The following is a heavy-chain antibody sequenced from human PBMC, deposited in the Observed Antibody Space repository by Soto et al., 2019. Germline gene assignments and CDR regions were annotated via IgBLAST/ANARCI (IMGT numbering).Heavy chain of an antibody. CDR3: ARDLGSTYYDILTGYYQYNWFDP. Sequence: SETLSLTCTVSGGSISSYYWSWIRQPAGKGLEWIGRIYTSGSTNYNPSLKSRVTMSVDTSKNQFSLKLSSVTAADTAVYYCARDLGSTYYDILTGYYQYNWFDPWGQGTLVTVSS. CDR1: GGSISSYY. V-gene: IGHV4-4*07. CDR2: IYTSGST. D-gene: IGHD3-9*01. J-gene: IGHJ5*02.